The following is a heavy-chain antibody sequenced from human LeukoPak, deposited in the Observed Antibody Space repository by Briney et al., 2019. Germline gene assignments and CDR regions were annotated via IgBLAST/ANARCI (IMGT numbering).Heavy chain of an antibody. J-gene: IGHJ4*02. CDR1: GYTFTGYY. V-gene: IGHV1-2*02. CDR3: ARSLGHYDSSGYYSEGVIDY. CDR2: INPNSGGT. D-gene: IGHD3-22*01. Sequence: ASVKVSCKASGYTFTGYYMHWVRQAPGQGLEWMGWINPNSGGTNYAQKFQGRVTMTRDTSISTAYMELSRLGSDDTAVYYCARSLGHYDSSGYYSEGVIDYWGQGTLVTVSS.